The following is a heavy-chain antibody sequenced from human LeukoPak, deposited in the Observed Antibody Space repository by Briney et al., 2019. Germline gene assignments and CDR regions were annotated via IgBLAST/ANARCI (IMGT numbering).Heavy chain of an antibody. J-gene: IGHJ4*02. Sequence: SETLSLTCAVSGYSISSSNWWGWIRQPPGKGLEWIGYIYYSGSIYYNPSLKGRVTMSVDTSKNQFSLKLSSVTAVDTAVYYCARKSVPGQYYFDYWGQGTLVTVSS. D-gene: IGHD6-19*01. CDR1: GYSISSSNW. V-gene: IGHV4-28*05. CDR3: ARKSVPGQYYFDY. CDR2: IYYSGSI.